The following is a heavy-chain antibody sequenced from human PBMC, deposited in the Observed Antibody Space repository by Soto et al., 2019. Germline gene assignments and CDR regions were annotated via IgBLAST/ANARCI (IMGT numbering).Heavy chain of an antibody. CDR1: GFTFGSYA. CDR3: AKAAPGIAVAGTYYYGMDV. V-gene: IGHV3-23*01. J-gene: IGHJ6*02. D-gene: IGHD6-19*01. Sequence: GGSLRLSCAASGFTFGSYAMSWVRQAPGKGLEWVSAISGSGGSTYYADSVKGRFTISRDNSKNTLYLQMNSLRAEDTAVYYCAKAAPGIAVAGTYYYGMDVWGQGTTVTVSS. CDR2: ISGSGGST.